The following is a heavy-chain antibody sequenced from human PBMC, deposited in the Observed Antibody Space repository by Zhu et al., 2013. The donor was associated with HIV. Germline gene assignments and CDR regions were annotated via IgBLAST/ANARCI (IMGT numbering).Heavy chain of an antibody. D-gene: IGHD3-22*01. J-gene: IGHJ4*02. CDR3: ARDQWGYYDSSDPKARIDY. CDR1: GYTFTSYG. CDR2: ISAYNGNT. Sequence: QVQLVQSGAEVKKPGASVKVSCKASGYTFTSYGISWVRQAPGQGLEWMGWISAYNGNTNYAQKLQGRVTMTTDTSTNTAYMELRSLRSDDTAVYYCARDQWGYYDSSDPKARIDYWGQGTLVTVSS. V-gene: IGHV1-18*04.